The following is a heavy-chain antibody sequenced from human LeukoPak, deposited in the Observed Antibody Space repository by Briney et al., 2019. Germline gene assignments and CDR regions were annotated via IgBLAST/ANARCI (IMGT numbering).Heavy chain of an antibody. Sequence: PSETLSLTCAVYGGSFSGYYWSWIRQPPGKGLEWIGEINHSGSTNYNPSLKSRVTISVDTSKNQFSLKLSSVTAADTAVYYCARGYIAARPFDPWGQGTLVTVSS. CDR2: INHSGST. CDR3: ARGYIAARPFDP. J-gene: IGHJ5*02. D-gene: IGHD6-6*01. V-gene: IGHV4-34*01. CDR1: GGSFSGYY.